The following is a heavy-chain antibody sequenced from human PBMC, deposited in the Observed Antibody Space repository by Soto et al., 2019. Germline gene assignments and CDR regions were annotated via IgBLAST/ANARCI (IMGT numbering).Heavy chain of an antibody. CDR1: GGTFSSYA. V-gene: IGHV1-69*06. Sequence: SVKVSCEASGGTFSSYAISLGRQAPVQGLEWMGGIIPIFGTANYAQKFQGRVTITADKSTSTAYMELSSLRSEDTAVYYCARESPDCSSTSCYPDAFDIWGQGTMVTVSS. CDR3: ARESPDCSSTSCYPDAFDI. D-gene: IGHD2-2*01. J-gene: IGHJ3*02. CDR2: IIPIFGTA.